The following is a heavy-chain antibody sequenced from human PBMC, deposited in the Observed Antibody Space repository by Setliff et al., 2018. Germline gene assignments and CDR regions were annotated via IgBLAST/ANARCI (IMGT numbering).Heavy chain of an antibody. CDR1: GDSLDSGAVY. Sequence: SETLSLTCLVSGDSLDSGAVYWTWIRQPPGKGLEWIGSIFCSGGSTYSDNLSLKSRATISRDISKNQFYLTLTSVTAADTAVYYCARAGYNYDYGDYWGQGSLVTVSS. V-gene: IGHV4-61*08. CDR2: IFCSGGS. D-gene: IGHD3-16*01. J-gene: IGHJ4*02. CDR3: ARAGYNYDYGDY.